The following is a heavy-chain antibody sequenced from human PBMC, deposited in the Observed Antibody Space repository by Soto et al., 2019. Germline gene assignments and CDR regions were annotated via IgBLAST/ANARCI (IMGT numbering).Heavy chain of an antibody. CDR1: GFTFRNYG. J-gene: IGHJ3*01. CDR3: ARDQLYYNDISGRPLNAFDV. D-gene: IGHD3-22*01. CDR2: IGIGSSTK. V-gene: IGHV3-48*01. Sequence: GGSLRLSCAASGFTFRNYGMNWVRQAPGKGLEWVSYIGIGSSTKYYADSVKGRFTISRDNAKNSLYLQMNSLRAEDTAVYYCARDQLYYNDISGRPLNAFDVWGQGTMVTVS.